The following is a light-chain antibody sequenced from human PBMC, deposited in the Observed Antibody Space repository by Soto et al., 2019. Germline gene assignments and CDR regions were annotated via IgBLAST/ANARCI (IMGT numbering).Light chain of an antibody. V-gene: IGKV1-5*03. CDR2: KAP. J-gene: IGKJ1*01. CDR3: QQYNSYSWT. Sequence: DIQMTQSPSTLSASVGDRVTITCRASQRISSWLAWYQQKPGKAPKLLIYKAPSLESGAPSRFSGSGSGPEFTLTISSLHPDDFATFYFQQYNSYSWTFGQGTKVEIK. CDR1: QRISSW.